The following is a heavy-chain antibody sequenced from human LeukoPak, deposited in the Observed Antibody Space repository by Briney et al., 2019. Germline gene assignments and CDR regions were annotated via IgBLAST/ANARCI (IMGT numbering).Heavy chain of an antibody. CDR3: AGQDCSSASCRYHFDY. J-gene: IGHJ4*02. Sequence: GESLKISCKVSGYTFTSYWIGWVRQMPGRGLEWVGIVYPGDSDTRYSPSFQGQVTISADKSISTAYLQWSSLKASDTAIYYCAGQDCSSASCRYHFDYWGQGTLVTVSS. D-gene: IGHD2-2*01. CDR1: GYTFTSYW. CDR2: VYPGDSDT. V-gene: IGHV5-51*01.